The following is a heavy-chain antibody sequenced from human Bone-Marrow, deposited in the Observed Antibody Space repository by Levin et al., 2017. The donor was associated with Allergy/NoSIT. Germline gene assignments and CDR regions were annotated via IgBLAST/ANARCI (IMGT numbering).Heavy chain of an antibody. CDR3: PPFGYCSAVTCYE. CDR1: GGTFSSYT. V-gene: IGHV1-69*06. D-gene: IGHD2-15*01. CDR2: IFPIFGSA. Sequence: ASVNVSCKASGGTFSSYTVSWVRQAPGQGLEWVGGIFPIFGSAKYAQNFQGRVTITADKSASTVYMELTSLRSEDTAVYYCPPFGYCSAVTCYEWGQGTLVTVSS. J-gene: IGHJ4*02.